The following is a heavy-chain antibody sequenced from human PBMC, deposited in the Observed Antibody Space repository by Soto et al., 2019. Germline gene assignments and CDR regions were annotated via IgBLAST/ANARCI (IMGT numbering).Heavy chain of an antibody. V-gene: IGHV4-4*02. Sequence: QVQLQESGPGLVKPSGTLSLTCAVSGGSISSSNWWSWVRQPPGKGLEWIGEIHHRGTTSYNPSRKSRVTISVDKPQNQFSLKLSSVTAADTAVYYCASQSGYELDYWGQGTLVTVSS. CDR2: IHHRGTT. CDR1: GGSISSSNW. J-gene: IGHJ4*02. CDR3: ASQSGYELDY. D-gene: IGHD5-12*01.